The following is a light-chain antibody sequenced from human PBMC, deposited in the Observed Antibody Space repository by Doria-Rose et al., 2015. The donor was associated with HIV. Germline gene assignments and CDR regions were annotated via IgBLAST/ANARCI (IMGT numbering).Light chain of an antibody. CDR1: SSNIEAGFD. CDR3: QSYDSRLSVYV. V-gene: IGLV1-40*01. J-gene: IGLJ1*01. CDR2: GNT. Sequence: LTQSPSVSGAPGQRVAISCTGSSSNIEAGFDVNWYQQFPGTAPKLLIHGNTNRPSGVPDRFSGSKSGTSASLAISGLRAEDEADYYCQSYDSRLSVYVFGTGTKVTVL.